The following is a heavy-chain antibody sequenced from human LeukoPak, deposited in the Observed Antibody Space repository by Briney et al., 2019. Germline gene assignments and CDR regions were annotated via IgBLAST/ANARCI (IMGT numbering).Heavy chain of an antibody. J-gene: IGHJ4*02. CDR1: GGSFSGYY. V-gene: IGHV4-34*01. Sequence: SETLSLTCAVYGGSFSGYYWSWIRQPPGKGLEWIGEINHSGSTNYNPSLKSRVTISVDTSKNQLSLKLSSVTAADTAVYYCARGGRSYYGSGRPIDYWGQGTLVTVSS. CDR2: INHSGST. D-gene: IGHD3-10*01. CDR3: ARGGRSYYGSGRPIDY.